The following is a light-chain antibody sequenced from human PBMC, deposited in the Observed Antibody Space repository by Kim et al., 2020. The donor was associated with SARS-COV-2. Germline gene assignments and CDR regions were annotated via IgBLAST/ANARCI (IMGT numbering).Light chain of an antibody. CDR3: QQYSTYPLT. Sequence: SASVGDRVTITCRASQSISTWLAWYQQKSGRAPKLLIYQASYLQSGVPSRFIGSGSGTEFTLTINTLQPDDFATYYCQQYSTYPLTFGGGTKLEI. V-gene: IGKV1-5*03. J-gene: IGKJ4*01. CDR2: QAS. CDR1: QSISTW.